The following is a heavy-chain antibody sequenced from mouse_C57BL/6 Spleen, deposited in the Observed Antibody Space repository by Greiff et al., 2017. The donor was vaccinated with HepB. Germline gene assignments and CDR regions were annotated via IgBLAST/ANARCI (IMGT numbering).Heavy chain of an antibody. CDR1: GYTFTSYW. CDR3: AQNHYYGSSYAMDY. V-gene: IGHV1-64*01. D-gene: IGHD1-1*01. J-gene: IGHJ4*01. CDR2: IHPNSGST. Sequence: QVHVKQPGAELVKPGASVKLSCKASGYTFTSYWMHWVKQRPGQGLEWIGMIHPNSGSTNYNEKFKSKATLTVDKSSSTAYMQLSSLTSEDSAVYYCAQNHYYGSSYAMDYWGQGTSVTVSS.